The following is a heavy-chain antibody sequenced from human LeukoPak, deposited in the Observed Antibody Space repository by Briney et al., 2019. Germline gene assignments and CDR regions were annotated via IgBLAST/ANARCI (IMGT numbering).Heavy chain of an antibody. CDR2: IKQDGSEK. CDR3: ARAGYDFWSGYSSFDY. V-gene: IGHV3-7*01. CDR1: GFTFSSYW. J-gene: IGHJ4*02. D-gene: IGHD3-3*01. Sequence: GGSLRLSCAASGFTFSSYWMSWVRHAPGKGLEWVANIKQDGSEKYYVDSVKGRFTISRDNAKNSLYLQMNSLRAEDTAVYYCARAGYDFWSGYSSFDYWGQGTLITVSS.